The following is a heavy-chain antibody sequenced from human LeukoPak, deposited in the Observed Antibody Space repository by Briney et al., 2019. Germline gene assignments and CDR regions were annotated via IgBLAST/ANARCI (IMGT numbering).Heavy chain of an antibody. D-gene: IGHD4-17*01. V-gene: IGHV3-21*01. CDR3: ASLDYGDPWDFDY. J-gene: IGHJ4*02. Sequence: GGSLRLSCAASGFTFSSYSMNWVRQAPGKGLEWVSSISSSSSYIYYADSVKGRFTISRDNAKNSLYLQMNSLRAEDTAVYYCASLDYGDPWDFDYWGQGTLVTVSS. CDR1: GFTFSSYS. CDR2: ISSSSSYI.